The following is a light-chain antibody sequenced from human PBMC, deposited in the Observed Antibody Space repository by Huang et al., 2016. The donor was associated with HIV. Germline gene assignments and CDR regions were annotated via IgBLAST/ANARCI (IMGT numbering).Light chain of an antibody. CDR3: QQRSNRPLT. CDR2: DAA. CDR1: QSVNTF. V-gene: IGKV3-11*01. Sequence: EIVLTQSPATLSLSPGERATLSCRASQSVNTFLAWYQQKPGQAPRLLIYDAANRATGIPARFSGSGSWTDFTLTISSLEPEDFAVYYCQQRSNRPLTFGGGTKVEIK. J-gene: IGKJ4*01.